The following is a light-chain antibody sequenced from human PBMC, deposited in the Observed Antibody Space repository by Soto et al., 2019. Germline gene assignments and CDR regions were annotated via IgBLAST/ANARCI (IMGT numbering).Light chain of an antibody. J-gene: IGKJ1*01. CDR3: QQDDNSPRT. CDR2: GAS. Sequence: EIVLTQSPGTLSLSPGERATLSCRASQSVSSSFLAWYQQKPGQAPRLLIYGASSRATGIPDRFSGSGSGTDFTLTISRLEPEDFAVYYLQQDDNSPRTFGQGTKVELK. V-gene: IGKV3-20*01. CDR1: QSVSSSF.